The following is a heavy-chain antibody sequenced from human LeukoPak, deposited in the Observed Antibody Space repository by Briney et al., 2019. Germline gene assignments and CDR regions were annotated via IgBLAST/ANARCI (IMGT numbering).Heavy chain of an antibody. CDR1: GFTFDDYA. V-gene: IGHV3-9*01. Sequence: PGRSLRLSCAASGFTFDDYAMHWVRQAPGKGLEWVSGISWNSGSIGYADSVKGRSTISRDNAKNSLYLQMNSLRAEDTALYYCAKDMGPSWLAPDYWGQGTLVTVSS. CDR2: ISWNSGSI. J-gene: IGHJ4*02. CDR3: AKDMGPSWLAPDY. D-gene: IGHD6-19*01.